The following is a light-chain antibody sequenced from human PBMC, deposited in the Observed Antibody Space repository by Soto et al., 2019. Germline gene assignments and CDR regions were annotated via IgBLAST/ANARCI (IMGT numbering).Light chain of an antibody. V-gene: IGKV1-5*03. Sequence: DIQMTQSPSTLSASVGDRVTITCRASQSISSWLAWYQQKPGKAPKLLIYKASTLKSGVPSRFSGSGSGTEFTLPLSSLQPDDFATYYCQHYNSYSEAFGQGTKVDI. CDR2: KAS. CDR3: QHYNSYSEA. CDR1: QSISSW. J-gene: IGKJ1*01.